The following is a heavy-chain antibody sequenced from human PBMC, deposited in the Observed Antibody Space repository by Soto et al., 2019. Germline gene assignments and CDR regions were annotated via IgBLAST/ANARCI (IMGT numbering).Heavy chain of an antibody. Sequence: QVQLVQSGAEVQKHGSSVKISCKASAGTFSSYMISWVRQAPGQGLEWMGKITPCLNITDYAQSFQGRVTITADKSTTTAYMELSSLRSEDSAVYYCANILIAIENYQYPYGIDIWGQGTTVTVSS. CDR2: ITPCLNIT. CDR1: AGTFSSYM. V-gene: IGHV1-69*02. CDR3: ANILIAIENYQYPYGIDI. J-gene: IGHJ6*02. D-gene: IGHD6-13*01.